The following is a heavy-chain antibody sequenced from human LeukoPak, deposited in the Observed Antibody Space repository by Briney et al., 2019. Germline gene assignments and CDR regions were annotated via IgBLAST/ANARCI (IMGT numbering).Heavy chain of an antibody. D-gene: IGHD1-26*01. Sequence: PSETLSLTCSVSGGSVSGTNYYWAWIRQPPEQGLEWIGTIYYSGSTYYNVSLKSRVTISVDTSKNQFSLNLSSVTAADTAVYYCARLRSPGDFDYWGQGTLVTVSS. CDR1: GGSVSGTNYY. V-gene: IGHV4-39*07. CDR2: IYYSGST. J-gene: IGHJ4*02. CDR3: ARLRSPGDFDY.